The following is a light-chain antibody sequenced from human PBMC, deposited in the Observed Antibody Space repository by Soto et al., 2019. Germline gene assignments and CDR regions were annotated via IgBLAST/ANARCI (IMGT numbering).Light chain of an antibody. Sequence: QAVLTQPASVSGSPGQSITISCTGSSDDIGTYEYISWHQHHPGKAPKLILFGVYHRPSGISDRFSGSKSGNTASLPIFGLQVDDDAVYYCSSYTTGSTLPWVFGTGTQLTVL. CDR1: SDDIGTYEY. V-gene: IGLV2-14*01. CDR2: GVY. CDR3: SSYTTGSTLPWV. J-gene: IGLJ1*01.